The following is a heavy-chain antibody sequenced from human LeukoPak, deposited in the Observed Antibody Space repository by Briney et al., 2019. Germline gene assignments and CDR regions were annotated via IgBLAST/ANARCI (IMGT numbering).Heavy chain of an antibody. V-gene: IGHV1-69*05. J-gene: IGHJ6*03. CDR3: ARSYEPYYYYYYMDV. CDR1: GGTFSSYA. Sequence: VASVKVSCKASGGTFSSYAISWVRQAPGQGLEWMGGIIPIFGTANYAQKFQGRATITTDESTSTAYMELSSLRSEDTAVYYCARSYEPYYYYYYMDVWGKGTTVTVSS. CDR2: IIPIFGTA. D-gene: IGHD3-3*01.